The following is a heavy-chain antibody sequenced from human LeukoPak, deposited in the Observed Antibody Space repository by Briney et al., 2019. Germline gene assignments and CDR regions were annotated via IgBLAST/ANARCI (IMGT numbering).Heavy chain of an antibody. CDR3: ARWQDSSGGVDY. D-gene: IGHD6-19*01. J-gene: IGHJ4*02. CDR1: GYTFTGYY. V-gene: IGHV1-2*02. Sequence: ASVKVSCKASGYTFTGYYMHWVRQAPGQGLEWMGWINPNSGGTNYAQKFQGRVTMTRDTSISTAYMELSRLRSDDTAVNYCARWQDSSGGVDYWGQGTLVTVSS. CDR2: INPNSGGT.